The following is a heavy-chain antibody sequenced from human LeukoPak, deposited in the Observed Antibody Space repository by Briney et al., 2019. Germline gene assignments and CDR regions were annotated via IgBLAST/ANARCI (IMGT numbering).Heavy chain of an antibody. Sequence: ASVKVSCKASGYTFTSNYIHWVRQAPGQGLEWMGMIYPRDGSTSYAQKFQGRVTVTRDTSASTVHMELSGLRSEDTAVYYCARDQEGFDYWGQGTLVTVSS. CDR1: GYTFTSNY. V-gene: IGHV1-46*01. CDR3: ARDQEGFDY. CDR2: IYPRDGST. J-gene: IGHJ4*02.